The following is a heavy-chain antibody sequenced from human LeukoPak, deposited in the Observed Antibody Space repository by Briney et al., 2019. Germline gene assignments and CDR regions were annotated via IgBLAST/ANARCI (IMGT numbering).Heavy chain of an antibody. D-gene: IGHD3-22*01. CDR1: GYTFTGYY. CDR3: ARVDDRGHYYDSSGPRKLFDY. CDR2: INPSGGST. Sequence: AASVKVSCKASGYTFTGYYMHWVRQAPAQGLEWMGVINPSGGSTSYAQKFQGRVTMTRDTSISTAYMELSRLRSDDTAVYYCARVDDRGHYYDSSGPRKLFDYWGQGTLVTVSS. V-gene: IGHV1-46*01. J-gene: IGHJ4*02.